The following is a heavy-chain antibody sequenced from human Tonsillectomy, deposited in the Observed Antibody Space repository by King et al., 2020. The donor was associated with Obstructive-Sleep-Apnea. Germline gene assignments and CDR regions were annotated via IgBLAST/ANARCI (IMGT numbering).Heavy chain of an antibody. CDR3: AKDDYYYYGMDV. Sequence: DVQLVESGGGLVQPGGSLRLSCAASGFSFSNNAMSWVRQAPGKGLEWVSAISGSGGSAHYADSVKGRFTISRDNSKNTLFLQMNTLRAEDTAVYYCAKDDYYYYGMDVWGQGTTVTVS. J-gene: IGHJ6*02. CDR2: ISGSGGSA. V-gene: IGHV3-23*04. CDR1: GFSFSNNA.